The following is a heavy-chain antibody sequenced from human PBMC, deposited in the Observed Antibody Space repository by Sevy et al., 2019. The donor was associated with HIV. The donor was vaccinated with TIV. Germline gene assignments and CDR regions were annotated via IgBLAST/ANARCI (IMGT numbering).Heavy chain of an antibody. CDR3: ARGGKGHNYDILTGYEYYFDY. Sequence: GGSLRLSCAASGFTFSSYSMNWVRQAPGKGLKWVSYISSSSSTIYYADSVKGRFIISRDNAKNSLYLQMNGRRDEDTAVYYCARGGKGHNYDILTGYEYYFDYWGQGTLVTVSS. CDR2: ISSSSSTI. V-gene: IGHV3-48*02. CDR1: GFTFSSYS. D-gene: IGHD3-9*01. J-gene: IGHJ4*02.